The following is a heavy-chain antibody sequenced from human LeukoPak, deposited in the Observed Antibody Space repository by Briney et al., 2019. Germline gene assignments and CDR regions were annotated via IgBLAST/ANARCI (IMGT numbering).Heavy chain of an antibody. D-gene: IGHD5-12*01. CDR1: GFTFSSYS. CDR2: ISSSSSTI. CDR3: ARGYSGYVFFDH. Sequence: GGSLRLSCAASGFTFSSYSMNWVRQAPGKGLEWVSYISSSSSTIYYADSVRGRFTISRDNARNSLYLQMNSLRAEDTALYYCARGYSGYVFFDHWGQGTLVTVSS. V-gene: IGHV3-48*04. J-gene: IGHJ4*02.